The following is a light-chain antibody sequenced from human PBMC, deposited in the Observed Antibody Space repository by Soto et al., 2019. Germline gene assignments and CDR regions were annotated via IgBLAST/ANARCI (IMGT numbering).Light chain of an antibody. CDR3: QQYNNWPQT. CDR1: HTISNN. CDR2: GAS. Sequence: TQAPSALSVSPDQRPTLSFMASHTISNNVAWYQLRDGQVPRLVIYGASTRATDIPARFSGSGSGTEFTLTISSLQSEDFAEYHCQQYNNWPQTFGQGTKVDIK. V-gene: IGKV3-15*01. J-gene: IGKJ1*01.